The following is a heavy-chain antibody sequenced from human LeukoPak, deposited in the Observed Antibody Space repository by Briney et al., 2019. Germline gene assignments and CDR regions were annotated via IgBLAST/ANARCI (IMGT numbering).Heavy chain of an antibody. D-gene: IGHD6-13*01. J-gene: IGHJ4*02. CDR1: GFTFSSYV. Sequence: PGGSLRLSCAASGFTFSSYVMHWVRQAPGKGLEWVAFIRYDGSNKYYADSVKGRFTISRDTSNKMVYLQMNSLRTEDMAVYYCAKDRAGNSWNFDYWGQGILVAVSS. CDR3: AKDRAGNSWNFDY. V-gene: IGHV3-30*02. CDR2: IRYDGSNK.